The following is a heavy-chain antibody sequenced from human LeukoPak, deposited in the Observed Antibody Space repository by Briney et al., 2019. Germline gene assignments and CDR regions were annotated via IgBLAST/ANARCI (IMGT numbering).Heavy chain of an antibody. CDR3: AREIGSYFDY. Sequence: SETLSLTCAVYGGSFSGYYWSWIRQPPGKGLEWIGYIYHSGSTYYNPSLKSRVTISVDRSKNQFSLKLSSVTAADTAVYYCAREIGSYFDYWGQGTLVTVSS. CDR1: GGSFSGYY. V-gene: IGHV4-34*01. CDR2: IYHSGST. J-gene: IGHJ4*02. D-gene: IGHD3-10*01.